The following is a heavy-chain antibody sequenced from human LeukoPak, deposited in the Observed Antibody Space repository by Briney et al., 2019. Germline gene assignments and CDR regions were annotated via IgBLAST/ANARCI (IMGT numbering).Heavy chain of an antibody. V-gene: IGHV1-18*01. D-gene: IGHD6-19*01. CDR3: ARAGGWAREDYKADAFDI. Sequence: ASVKVSCTASAYTFTSYGISWVRQAPGQGLEWMGWISAYNGNTNYAQKVKGRVTMTADTSTSTVYMELRSLRSDDTAVYYCARAGGWAREDYKADAFDIWGQGTMVTVSS. J-gene: IGHJ3*02. CDR2: ISAYNGNT. CDR1: AYTFTSYG.